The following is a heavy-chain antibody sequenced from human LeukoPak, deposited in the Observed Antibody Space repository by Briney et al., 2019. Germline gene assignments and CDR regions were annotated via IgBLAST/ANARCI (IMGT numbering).Heavy chain of an antibody. CDR1: GYSFTSYW. CDR2: IYRGDSDT. V-gene: IGHV5-51*01. CDR3: ARRKYYYDSSGYYYYFDY. D-gene: IGHD3-22*01. J-gene: IGHJ4*02. Sequence: GESLKISCKGSGYSFTSYWIGWVRQMPGKGLEWMGIIYRGDSDTRYSPSFQGQVTISADKSISTAYLQWSSLKASDTAMYYCARRKYYYDSSGYYYYFDYWGQGTLVTVSS.